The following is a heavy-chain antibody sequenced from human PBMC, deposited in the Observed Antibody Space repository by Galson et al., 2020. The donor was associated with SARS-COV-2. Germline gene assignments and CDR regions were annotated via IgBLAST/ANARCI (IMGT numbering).Heavy chain of an antibody. CDR3: GKDQRASGGTPISTGYFEF. D-gene: IGHD1-1*01. CDR1: GFTFKNYG. J-gene: IGHJ4*02. V-gene: IGHV3-33*06. CDR2: IWYDGSKL. Sequence: GGSLRLSCAASGFTFKNYGMHWVRQAPGKGLEWVALIWYDGSKLYYADSVKGRFTISRDNSRNTVYLQMNSLRAEDTALYYCGKDQRASGGTPISTGYFEFWGQGTLVTVSS.